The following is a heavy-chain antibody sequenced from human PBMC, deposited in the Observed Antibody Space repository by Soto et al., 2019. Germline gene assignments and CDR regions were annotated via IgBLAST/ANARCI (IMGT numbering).Heavy chain of an antibody. CDR1: GFTFSSYS. CDR3: ARDPAYYYDSSGLNDAFDI. D-gene: IGHD3-22*01. J-gene: IGHJ3*02. Sequence: GGSLRLSCAASGFTFSSYSMNWVRQAPGKGLERVSYISSSSSTIYYADSVKGRFTISRDNAKNSLYLQMNSLRDEDTAVYYCARDPAYYYDSSGLNDAFDIWGQGTMVTVSS. CDR2: ISSSSSTI. V-gene: IGHV3-48*02.